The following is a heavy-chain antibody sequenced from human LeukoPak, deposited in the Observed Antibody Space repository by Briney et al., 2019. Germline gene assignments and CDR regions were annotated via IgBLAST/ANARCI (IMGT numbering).Heavy chain of an antibody. V-gene: IGHV3-23*01. D-gene: IGHD2-2*02. CDR3: ARAYTYYYDH. CDR1: GFTFTNSA. CDR2: IGGHVHST. J-gene: IGHJ4*02. Sequence: GGSLRLSCAASGFTFTNSAMSWVRQAPGTGLEWVSSIGGHVHSTYYADSVKGRFTISRDNAKNSLYLQMNSLRAEDTAMYYCARAYTYYYDHWGQGTLVTVSS.